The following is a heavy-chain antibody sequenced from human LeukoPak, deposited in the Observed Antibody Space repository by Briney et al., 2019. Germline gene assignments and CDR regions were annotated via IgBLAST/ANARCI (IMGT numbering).Heavy chain of an antibody. CDR2: ISAYNGNT. CDR3: ARDPKVHRQLASYFDY. Sequence: GVSVKVSCKASGYTFTSYGISWVRQAPGQGLEWMGWISAYNGNTNYAQKLQGRVTMTTDTSTSTAYMELRSLRSDDTAVYYCARDPKVHRQLASYFDYWGQGTLVTVSS. J-gene: IGHJ4*02. D-gene: IGHD6-13*01. CDR1: GYTFTSYG. V-gene: IGHV1-18*01.